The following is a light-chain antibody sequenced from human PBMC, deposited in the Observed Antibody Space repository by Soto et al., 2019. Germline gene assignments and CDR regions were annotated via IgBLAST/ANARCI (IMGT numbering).Light chain of an antibody. V-gene: IGKV3-11*01. J-gene: IGKJ4*01. CDR1: QSVNNY. CDR3: QQRIDWPLT. Sequence: EIVLTQSPATLSLSPGERATLSCRASQSVNNYLAWYRQTPGQAPRLLIYDASTRATGIPARFSGSGSGTDFTLTISSLEPEDFAVYYCQQRIDWPLTFGGGTKVDIK. CDR2: DAS.